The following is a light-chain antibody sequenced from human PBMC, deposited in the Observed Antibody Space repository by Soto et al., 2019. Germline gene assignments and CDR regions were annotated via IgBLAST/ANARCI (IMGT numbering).Light chain of an antibody. CDR3: QSYDTGLRTV. CDR1: SSNIGAGYD. Sequence: QSVLTQPPSVSGAPGQRVTISCTGSSSNIGAGYDVHWYQQLPGTAPKLLISGNSNRPSGVPDRFSGSKSGTSASLAINGLQAEDEADYYCQSYDTGLRTVFGGGTQLTVL. CDR2: GNS. J-gene: IGLJ7*01. V-gene: IGLV1-40*01.